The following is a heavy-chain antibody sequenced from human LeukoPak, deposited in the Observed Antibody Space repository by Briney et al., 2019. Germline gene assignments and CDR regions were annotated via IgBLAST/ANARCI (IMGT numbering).Heavy chain of an antibody. J-gene: IGHJ4*02. CDR3: ARAGSSGRYGDY. CDR1: GFTFSSYW. Sequence: PGGSLRLSCAASGFTFSSYWMHWVRQAPGKGLVWVSRIIISRTSTSYADSVKGRFTISRDNAKNTLYLQMNSLRAEDTAVYYCARAGSSGRYGDYWGQGTLVTVSS. CDR2: IIISRTST. V-gene: IGHV3-74*01. D-gene: IGHD6-19*01.